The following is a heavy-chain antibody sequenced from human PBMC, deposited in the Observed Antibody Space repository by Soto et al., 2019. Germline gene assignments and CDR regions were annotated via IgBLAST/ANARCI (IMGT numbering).Heavy chain of an antibody. Sequence: GGSLRLSCAASGVNFSSYAMNWVRQAPGKGLEWVSTISDTGGGTFYAGSVKGRFTISRDNSKNTLYLQMHSLRADDSAIYFCAVGRHKASGSNTWFDPWGRGTLVTVSS. J-gene: IGHJ5*02. V-gene: IGHV3-23*01. CDR2: ISDTGGGT. D-gene: IGHD3-22*01. CDR3: AVGRHKASGSNTWFDP. CDR1: GVNFSSYA.